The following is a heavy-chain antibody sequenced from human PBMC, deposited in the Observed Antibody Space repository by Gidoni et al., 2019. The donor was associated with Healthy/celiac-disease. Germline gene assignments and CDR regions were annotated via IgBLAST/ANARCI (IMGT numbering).Heavy chain of an antibody. D-gene: IGHD2-15*01. CDR2: IYYSGST. V-gene: IGHV4-39*01. CDR1: GGSISSSSYY. CDR3: ARHIIRSGGSCYHDY. J-gene: IGHJ4*02. Sequence: QLQLQESGPGLVKPSETLSLTCTVSGGSISSSSYYWGWIRPPPGKGLEWIGSIYYSGSTYYNPSLKSRVTISVDTSKNQFSLKLSSVTAADTAVYYCARHIIRSGGSCYHDYWGQGTLVTVSS.